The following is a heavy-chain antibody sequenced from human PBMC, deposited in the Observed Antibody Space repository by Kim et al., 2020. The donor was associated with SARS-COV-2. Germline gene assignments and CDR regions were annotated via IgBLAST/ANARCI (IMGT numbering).Heavy chain of an antibody. CDR3: AGYGSGTYFNR. D-gene: IGHD3-10*01. CDR1: GFTFSSYW. V-gene: IGHV3-74*03. CDR2: VSSDGSAT. J-gene: IGHJ4*02. Sequence: GGSLRLSCAASGFTFSSYWMHWVRQAPGKGLVWVSRVSSDGSATTYADSVKGRFTISRDNAKNTLYLQMNSLTAEDTAVYFCAGYGSGTYFNRWGQGTLVTVSS.